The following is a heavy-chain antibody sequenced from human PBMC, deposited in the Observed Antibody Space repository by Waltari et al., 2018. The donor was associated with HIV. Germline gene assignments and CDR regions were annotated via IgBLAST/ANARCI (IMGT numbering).Heavy chain of an antibody. J-gene: IGHJ3*02. CDR3: SKSGIFGMAYNGFDM. CDR2: LSWHSDHV. V-gene: IGHV3-9*01. D-gene: IGHD3-3*01. Sequence: EMQLVESGGGLVQPGRSLRLSCPVSGFPFDNAGIHWVRQYPGKGLGLPAGLSWHSDHVTYGYLVKVLFNIASNNAKNALYLQMNCLRPEDTALYYCSKSGIFGMAYNGFDMWGQGTRGTFTS. CDR1: GFPFDNAG.